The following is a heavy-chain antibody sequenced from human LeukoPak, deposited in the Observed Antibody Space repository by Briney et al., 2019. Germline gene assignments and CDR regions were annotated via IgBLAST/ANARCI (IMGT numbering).Heavy chain of an antibody. V-gene: IGHV4-39*07. CDR3: ARDSCSSTSCDPNNWFDP. Sequence: SETLSLTCTVSGGSISSSSYYWGWIRQPPGKGLEWIGSIYYSGSTYYNPSLKSRVTISVDTSKNQFSLKLSSVTAADTAVYYCARDSCSSTSCDPNNWFDPWGQGTLVTVSS. CDR1: GGSISSSSYY. J-gene: IGHJ5*02. CDR2: IYYSGST. D-gene: IGHD2-2*01.